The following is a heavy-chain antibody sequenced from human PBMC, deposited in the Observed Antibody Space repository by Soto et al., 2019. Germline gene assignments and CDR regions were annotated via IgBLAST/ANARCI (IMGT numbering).Heavy chain of an antibody. CDR1: GFTFSSYS. J-gene: IGHJ2*01. CDR2: IKQDGSEK. Sequence: GGSLRLYSAASGFTFSSYSMSWVRQAPGKGLEWVTNIKQDGSEKYYVDTVKGRFTISRDNAKNSLYLQMNSLRAEDTAVYYCARVSGVYWYFDLWGRGTLVSVSS. D-gene: IGHD2-8*01. CDR3: ARVSGVYWYFDL. V-gene: IGHV3-7*01.